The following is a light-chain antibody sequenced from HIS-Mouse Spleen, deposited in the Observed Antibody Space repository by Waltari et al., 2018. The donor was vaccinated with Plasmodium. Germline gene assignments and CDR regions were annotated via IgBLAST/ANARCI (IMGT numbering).Light chain of an antibody. CDR3: QQYNNWSFT. CDR2: GAS. CDR1: QSVSSY. Sequence: EIVLTQSPATLSLSPGERAPPSCRASQSVSSYLAWYQQKPGQAPRLLIYGASNRATGIPARFSGSGSGTDFTLTISSLEPEDFAVYYCQQYNNWSFTFGPGTKVDIK. J-gene: IGKJ3*01. V-gene: IGKV3-11*01.